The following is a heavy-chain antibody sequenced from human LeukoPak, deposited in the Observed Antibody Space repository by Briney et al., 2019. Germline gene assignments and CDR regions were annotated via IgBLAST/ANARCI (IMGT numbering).Heavy chain of an antibody. V-gene: IGHV2-5*01. J-gene: IGHJ1*01. CDR1: GFSLSTGGVG. Sequence: ESGPTLVQPTQTLTLTRTFSGFSLSTGGVGVGWIRQPPGKALEWLALIYWNDDKRYSPSLKSRLTITKDTSKNQVVLTMTNMDPVDTATYYCAHSQVPYYYDSSGYYQYFQHWGQGTLVTVSS. CDR2: IYWNDDK. CDR3: AHSQVPYYYDSSGYYQYFQH. D-gene: IGHD3-22*01.